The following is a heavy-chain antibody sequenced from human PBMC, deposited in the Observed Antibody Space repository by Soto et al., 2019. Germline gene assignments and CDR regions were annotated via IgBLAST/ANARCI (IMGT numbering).Heavy chain of an antibody. CDR1: GYTFTSYD. D-gene: IGHD2-15*01. CDR2: MNPNSGNT. CDR3: ARIWGYCSGGSCYLRAFDI. V-gene: IGHV1-8*01. J-gene: IGHJ3*02. Sequence: QVQLVQSGAEVKKPGASVKVSCKASGYTFTSYDINWVRQATGQGLEWMGWMNPNSGNTGYAQKFQGRVTMTRNTSISTAYMELSSLRSEDTAVYYCARIWGYCSGGSCYLRAFDIWGQGTMVTASS.